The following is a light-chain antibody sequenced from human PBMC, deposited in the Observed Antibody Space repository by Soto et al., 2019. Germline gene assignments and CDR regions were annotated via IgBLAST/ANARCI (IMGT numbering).Light chain of an antibody. V-gene: IGKV3-20*01. CDR1: QRVPANY. Sequence: EIVLTQSPGTRSLSPGERVTLSCRASQRVPANYLAWYQQKPGQAPRLLIYGASSRATGIPDRFSGSGSGTDFTLTVRRLEPEDFAVYYCKQYGTPWWTFGQGARVEIK. J-gene: IGKJ1*01. CDR2: GAS. CDR3: KQYGTPWWT.